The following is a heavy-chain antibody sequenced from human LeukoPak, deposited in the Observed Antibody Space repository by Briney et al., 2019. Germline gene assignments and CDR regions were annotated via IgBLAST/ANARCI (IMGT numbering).Heavy chain of an antibody. D-gene: IGHD3-16*02. V-gene: IGHV4-59*08. J-gene: IGHJ6*02. CDR1: GGSISSYY. CDR3: VPVIGHGMGV. Sequence: SETLSLTCTVTGGSISSYYWSWIRQPPGKRLEWVGHIYYNGITNYNPSLESQVSISVDPSKNQFSMKLSSVTAADTAVYYAVPVIGHGMGVWGQGTTVTVSS. CDR2: IYYNGIT.